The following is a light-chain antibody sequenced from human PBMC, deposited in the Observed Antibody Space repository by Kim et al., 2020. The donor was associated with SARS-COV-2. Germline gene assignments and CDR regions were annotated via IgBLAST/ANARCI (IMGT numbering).Light chain of an antibody. CDR1: SSDVGGYNY. CDR3: SSYTSSSTLYV. V-gene: IGLV2-14*03. CDR2: DVS. J-gene: IGLJ1*01. Sequence: QSITISCTGTSSDVGGYNYVSWYQQHPGKVPKLMMYDVSNRPSGVSNRFSGSKSGNTASLTISGLQTEDEADYYCSSYTSSSTLYVFGTGTKVTVL.